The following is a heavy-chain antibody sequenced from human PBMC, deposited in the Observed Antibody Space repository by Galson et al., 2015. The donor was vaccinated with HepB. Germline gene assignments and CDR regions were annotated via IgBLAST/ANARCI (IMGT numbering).Heavy chain of an antibody. CDR2: IWYDGSNK. J-gene: IGHJ6*02. Sequence: SLRLSCAASGFTFSSYGMHWVRQAPGKGLEWVAVIWYDGSNKYYADSVKGRFTISRDNSKNTLYLQMNSLRAEDTAVYYCARLEDYYYGMDVWGQGTTVTVSS. V-gene: IGHV3-33*08. CDR3: ARLEDYYYGMDV. D-gene: IGHD5-24*01. CDR1: GFTFSSYG.